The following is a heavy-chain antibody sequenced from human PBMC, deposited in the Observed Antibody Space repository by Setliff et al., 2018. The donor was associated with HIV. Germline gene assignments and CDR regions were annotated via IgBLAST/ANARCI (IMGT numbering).Heavy chain of an antibody. Sequence: LSEPLSLTCTVSGGSISSSSYYWGWIRQPPGKGLEWIGSIYYSGSTYYNPSLKSRVTITVDTSKNQFSLKLSSVPAADTAVYYCARQGDDYVWGSYRPPLGAFDIWGQGTMVTV. J-gene: IGHJ3*02. D-gene: IGHD3-16*02. CDR2: IYYSGST. V-gene: IGHV4-39*01. CDR3: ARQGDDYVWGSYRPPLGAFDI. CDR1: GGSISSSSYY.